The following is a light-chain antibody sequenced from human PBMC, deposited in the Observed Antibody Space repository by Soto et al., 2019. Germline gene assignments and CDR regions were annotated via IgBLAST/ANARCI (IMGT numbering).Light chain of an antibody. CDR2: YYSDSHK. CDR3: MIWPSNAPV. CDR1: SDINVGSYN. J-gene: IGLJ2*01. Sequence: QSVLTQPPSSSASPGESASLTCTLPSDINVGSYNIYWYQQKPGSPPRYLLYYYSDSHKGQGSGVPSSFSGSKDASATTGILLISRLQSADEDDYYCMIWPSNAPVFGGGTKLTVL. V-gene: IGLV5-37*01.